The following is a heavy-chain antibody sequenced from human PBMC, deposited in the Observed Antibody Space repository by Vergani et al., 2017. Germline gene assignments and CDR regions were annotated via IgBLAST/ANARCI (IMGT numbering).Heavy chain of an antibody. D-gene: IGHD4-23*01. CDR1: GGSMSGYY. CDR2: MYHSGST. Sequence: QVRLQESGPGLVKPSETLSLTCSVSGGSMSGYYWSWIRQPPGKELEWIGYMYHSGSTNYNPSLETRVTISGDTSKNQFSLKLNSVTAADTAVYYCARVGSTTTVVTPGGNYYYYGMDVWGQGTTVTVSS. V-gene: IGHV4-59*01. CDR3: ARVGSTTTVVTPGGNYYYYGMDV. J-gene: IGHJ6*02.